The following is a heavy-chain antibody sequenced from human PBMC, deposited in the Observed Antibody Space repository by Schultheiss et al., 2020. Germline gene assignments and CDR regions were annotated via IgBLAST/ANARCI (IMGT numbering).Heavy chain of an antibody. V-gene: IGHV5-10-1*01. CDR2: IDPSDSYT. CDR3: ARQDYGDYVDFDY. CDR1: GYSFTSYW. Sequence: GESLKISCKGSGYSFTSYWIGWVRQMPGKGLEWMGRIDPSDSYTNYSPSFQGHVTISADKSISTAYLQWSSLKASDTAMYYCARQDYGDYVDFDYWGQGTLVTVSS. J-gene: IGHJ4*02. D-gene: IGHD4-17*01.